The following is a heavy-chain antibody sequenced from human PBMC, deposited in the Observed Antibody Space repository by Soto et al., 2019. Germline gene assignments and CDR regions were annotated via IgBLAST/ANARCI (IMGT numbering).Heavy chain of an antibody. CDR2: IIPIFGTA. J-gene: IGHJ6*02. V-gene: IGHV1-69*13. D-gene: IGHD4-17*01. CDR3: ARRASYGGDYYYGMDV. CDR1: GGTFSSYA. Sequence: ASVKVSCKASGGTFSSYAISWVRQAPGQGLEWMGGIIPIFGTANYAQKFQGRVTITADESTSTAYMELSSLRSEDTAVYYCARRASYGGDYYYGMDVWGQGTTVTVSS.